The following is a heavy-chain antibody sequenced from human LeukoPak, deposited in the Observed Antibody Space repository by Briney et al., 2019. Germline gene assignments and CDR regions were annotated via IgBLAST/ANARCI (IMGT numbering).Heavy chain of an antibody. V-gene: IGHV4-30-4*08. CDR1: GGSISNGDYY. CDR2: IFYSGRT. J-gene: IGHJ5*02. D-gene: IGHD2-2*02. CDR3: ARGSPIGFYCSSTSCYSRWFDP. Sequence: SETLSLTCTVSGGSISNGDYYWSWIRQPPGKGLEWVGYIFYSGRTFYNPSLKSRVTISVDTSKIQFSLKLSSVTAADTAVYYCARGSPIGFYCSSTSCYSRWFDPWGQGTLVTVSS.